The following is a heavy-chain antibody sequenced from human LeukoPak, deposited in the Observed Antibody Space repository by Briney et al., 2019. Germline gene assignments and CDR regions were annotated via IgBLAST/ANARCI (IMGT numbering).Heavy chain of an antibody. CDR3: ASMYYSGSGIKADH. J-gene: IGHJ4*02. CDR2: IYFRGNT. D-gene: IGHD3-10*01. V-gene: IGHV4-39*01. CDR1: RGSIRSISHY. Sequence: SETLSLTCTVFRGSIRSISHYWDRIRHPQGMGLEWIGNIYFRGNTYYNPSLKSRVTIAVDTSKNQFYLRLNSVTAADTAVYYCASMYYSGSGIKADHWGQGTLVTVSS.